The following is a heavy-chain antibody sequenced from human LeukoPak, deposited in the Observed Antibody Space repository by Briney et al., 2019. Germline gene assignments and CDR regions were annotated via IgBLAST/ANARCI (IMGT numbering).Heavy chain of an antibody. V-gene: IGHV3-7*03. J-gene: IGHJ6*02. CDR2: IKQDGSEK. D-gene: IGHD3-10*01. CDR1: GFTFSSYW. CDR3: AKSKWFGEGGMDV. Sequence: GGSLRLSCAASGFTFSSYWMSWVRQAPGKGLEWVANIKQDGSEKYYADSVKGRFTISRDNAKNSLYLQMNSLRAEDTALYYCAKSKWFGEGGMDVWGQGTTVTVSS.